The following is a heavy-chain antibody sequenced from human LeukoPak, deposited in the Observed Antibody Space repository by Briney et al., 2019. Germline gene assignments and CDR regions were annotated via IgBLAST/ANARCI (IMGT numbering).Heavy chain of an antibody. Sequence: ASVKVSCKASGYTFYDECICWVRQAPGQGLEWMGWINTYNGDTITAQKFQGRVTLTTDTSTTTASMELRGLRSDDTALYYCATDAARWGIFFDSWGQGTVVTVSS. CDR2: INTYNGDT. V-gene: IGHV1-18*01. CDR1: GYTFYDEC. CDR3: ATDAARWGIFFDS. J-gene: IGHJ4*02. D-gene: IGHD5-24*01.